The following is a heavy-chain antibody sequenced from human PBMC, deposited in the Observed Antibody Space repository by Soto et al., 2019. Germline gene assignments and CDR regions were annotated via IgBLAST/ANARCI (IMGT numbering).Heavy chain of an antibody. D-gene: IGHD6-19*01. CDR1: GGSISSYY. J-gene: IGHJ4*02. Sequence: WETLSLTCTVSGGSISSYYWSWIRQPPGKGLEWIGYIYYSGSTNYNPSLKSRVTISVDTSKNQFSLKLSSVTAADTAVYYCARASAAWLVDYWGQGTQVTVSS. CDR3: ARASAAWLVDY. V-gene: IGHV4-59*01. CDR2: IYYSGST.